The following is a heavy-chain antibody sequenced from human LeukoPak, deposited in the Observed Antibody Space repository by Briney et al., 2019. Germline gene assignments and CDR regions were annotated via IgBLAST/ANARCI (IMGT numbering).Heavy chain of an antibody. D-gene: IGHD1-26*01. CDR1: GGSISSHY. CDR2: IYYSGST. J-gene: IGHJ4*02. CDR3: ARVVGAMTHFDY. Sequence: SETLSLTCTVSGGSISSHYWSWIRQPPGKGLEWIGYIYYSGSTNYNLSLKSRVTISVDTSKNQFSLKLSSVTAADTAVYYCARVVGAMTHFDYWGQGTLVTVSS. V-gene: IGHV4-59*11.